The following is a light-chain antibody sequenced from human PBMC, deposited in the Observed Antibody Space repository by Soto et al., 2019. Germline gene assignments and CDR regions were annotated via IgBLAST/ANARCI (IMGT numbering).Light chain of an antibody. CDR2: TNN. CDR3: AAWDDSLNGVV. J-gene: IGLJ2*01. Sequence: QSVLTQPPSASGTPGQRVTISCSGSSSNIGRNTVSWYQQLPGTAPKLLIYTNNQRPSGVPDRFSGSKSGTSASLAISGLQSEDEADYYCAAWDDSLNGVVFGGGTQLTVL. CDR1: SSNIGRNT. V-gene: IGLV1-44*01.